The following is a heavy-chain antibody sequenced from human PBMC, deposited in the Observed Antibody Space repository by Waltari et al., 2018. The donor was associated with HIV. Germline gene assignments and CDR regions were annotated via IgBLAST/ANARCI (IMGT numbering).Heavy chain of an antibody. J-gene: IGHJ4*02. CDR1: GSTFATFG. D-gene: IGHD6-6*01. CDR2: FWSDGVEI. V-gene: IGHV3-33*01. Sequence: QVQLVESGGGAVQPGTSLPLSCAVSGSTFATFGLPWVRQSPGKGLEWLAVFWSDGVEISYADSVKGRFTISKDSSQKTLYLHLTSLRAEDTALYYCARGYSSSRWIPLYHWGRGTLVTVSS. CDR3: ARGYSSSRWIPLYH.